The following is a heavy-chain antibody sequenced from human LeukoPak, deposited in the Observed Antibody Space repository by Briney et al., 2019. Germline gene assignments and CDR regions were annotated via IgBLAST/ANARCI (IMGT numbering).Heavy chain of an antibody. CDR1: GFTFSSYA. CDR2: ISGSGGST. D-gene: IGHD2-2*01. V-gene: IGHV3-23*01. CDR3: ANRALYCSSTSCSSAGYYYMDV. Sequence: GGSLRLSCAASGFTFSSYAMSWVRQGPGKGLEWVSAISGSGGSTYYADSVKGRFTISRDNSKNTLYLQMNSLRAEDTAVYYCANRALYCSSTSCSSAGYYYMDVWGKGTTVTVSS. J-gene: IGHJ6*03.